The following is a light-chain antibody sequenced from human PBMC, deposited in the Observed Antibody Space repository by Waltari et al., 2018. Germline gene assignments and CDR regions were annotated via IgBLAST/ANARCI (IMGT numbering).Light chain of an antibody. J-gene: IGKJ4*01. Sequence: EIVLTQSPAILSLSPGERASLSCRASQSVTNYLAWYQQKPGQAPRLLIYDTSNRATGIPARFSGSGFGTDFTLTISSLEPEYFAVYYCQQRRDWPLTFGGGTKVEIK. CDR1: QSVTNY. CDR3: QQRRDWPLT. V-gene: IGKV3-11*01. CDR2: DTS.